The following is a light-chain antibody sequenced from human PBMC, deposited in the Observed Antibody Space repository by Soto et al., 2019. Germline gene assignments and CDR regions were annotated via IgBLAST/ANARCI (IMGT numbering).Light chain of an antibody. J-gene: IGLJ2*01. CDR2: DVS. CDR3: SSYTRSSTVI. Sequence: QSVLTQPASVSGSPGQSITISCTGTSSDVGAYNFVSWYQQHPGKAPKVLVYDVSNRPSGVSNRFSGSKSGNTASLTISGLQAEDEAEYYCSSYTRSSTVIFGGGTKLTVL. V-gene: IGLV2-14*03. CDR1: SSDVGAYNF.